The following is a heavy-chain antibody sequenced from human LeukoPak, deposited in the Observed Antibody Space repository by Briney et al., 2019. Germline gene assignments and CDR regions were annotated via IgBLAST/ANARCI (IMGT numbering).Heavy chain of an antibody. J-gene: IGHJ3*02. V-gene: IGHV5-51*01. Sequence: GESLKISCKGSGYSFTSYWIGWVRQMPGKGLEWMGIIYPGDSDTRYSPSFQGQVTISADKSISTAYLQWSSLKASDTAMYYCARPRYGRTSARHAFDIWGQGTMVTVSS. CDR3: ARPRYGRTSARHAFDI. CDR1: GYSFTSYW. D-gene: IGHD2-2*01. CDR2: IYPGDSDT.